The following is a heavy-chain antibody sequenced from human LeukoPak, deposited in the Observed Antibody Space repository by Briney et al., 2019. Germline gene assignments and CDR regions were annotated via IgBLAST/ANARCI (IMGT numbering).Heavy chain of an antibody. V-gene: IGHV3-23*01. D-gene: IGHD2-2*01. J-gene: IGHJ6*02. CDR2: ISGSGSGT. CDR1: GFTFSSYA. CDR3: AKDEFSSTSCYGMDV. Sequence: GGSLRLSCAASGFTFSSYAMSWVRQAPGKGLEWVSAISGSGSGTYYADSVKGRFTISRDNSKNTLYLQMNSLRAEDTAVYYCAKDEFSSTSCYGMDVWGQGTTVTVSS.